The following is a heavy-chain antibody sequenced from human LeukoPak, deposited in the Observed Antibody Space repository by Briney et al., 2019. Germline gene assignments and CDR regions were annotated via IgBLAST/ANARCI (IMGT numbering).Heavy chain of an antibody. J-gene: IGHJ4*01. Sequence: GGSLRLSCAASGFTFSSYGMSWVRQAPGKGLEWVSAIGGRDGSTYYADSVKGRFTISRDNSKNTLYVQMNSLRAEDTAVYYCARPVGITNRVMEDYWGHGTLVTVSS. CDR1: GFTFSSYG. D-gene: IGHD2-8*01. CDR2: IGGRDGST. CDR3: ARPVGITNRVMEDY. V-gene: IGHV3-23*01.